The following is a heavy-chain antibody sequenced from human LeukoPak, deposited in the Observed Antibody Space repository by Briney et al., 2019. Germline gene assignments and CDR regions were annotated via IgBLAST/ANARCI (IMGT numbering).Heavy chain of an antibody. CDR3: ARDFGDYYYGMDV. Sequence: AGGSLRLSCAASGFTFSSYAMHWVRQAPGKGLEWVAVTSYDGSNKYYADSVKGRFTISRDNSKNTLYLQMNSLRAEDTAVYYCARDFGDYYYGMDVWGQGTTVTVSS. J-gene: IGHJ6*02. CDR2: TSYDGSNK. V-gene: IGHV3-30*04. CDR1: GFTFSSYA. D-gene: IGHD3-16*01.